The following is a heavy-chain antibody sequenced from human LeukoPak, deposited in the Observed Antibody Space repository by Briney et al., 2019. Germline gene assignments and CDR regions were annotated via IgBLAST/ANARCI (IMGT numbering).Heavy chain of an antibody. J-gene: IGHJ6*02. Sequence: VASVKVSCKASGGTFSSYTISWVRQAPGQGLEWMGRIIPILGIANYAQKFQGRVTITADKSTSTPYMELSSLRSEDTAVYYCARDMGYCSSTSCYRIDYYYYYGMDVWGQGTTVTVSS. CDR2: IIPILGIA. CDR3: ARDMGYCSSTSCYRIDYYYYYGMDV. V-gene: IGHV1-69*04. D-gene: IGHD2-2*01. CDR1: GGTFSSYT.